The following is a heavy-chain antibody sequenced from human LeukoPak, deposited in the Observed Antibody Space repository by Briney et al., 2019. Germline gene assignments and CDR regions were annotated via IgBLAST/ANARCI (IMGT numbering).Heavy chain of an antibody. J-gene: IGHJ4*02. CDR2: INHSGST. Sequence: PSETLSLTCAVYGGSFSGYYWSWIRQPPGKGLEWIGEINHSGSTNYNPSLKSRVTISVDTSKNQFSLKLSSVTAADTAVYYCARERCSSTSCPHTIFGVAGKSSYYFDYWGQGTLVTVSS. D-gene: IGHD2-2*01. CDR1: GGSFSGYY. V-gene: IGHV4-34*01. CDR3: ARERCSSTSCPHTIFGVAGKSSYYFDY.